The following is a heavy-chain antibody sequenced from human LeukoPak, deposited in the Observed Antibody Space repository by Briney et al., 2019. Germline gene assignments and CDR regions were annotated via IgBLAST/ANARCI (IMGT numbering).Heavy chain of an antibody. D-gene: IGHD3-10*01. J-gene: IGHJ6*03. Sequence: GASVKVSRKASGYTFTGYYMHWVRQAPGQGLEWMGWINPNSGGTNYAQKFQCRVTMTRDTSISTAYMELSRLRSDDTAVYYCAREGGYYGSGSPTRYYYMDVWGKGTTVNISS. CDR2: INPNSGGT. CDR1: GYTFTGYY. CDR3: AREGGYYGSGSPTRYYYMDV. V-gene: IGHV1-2*02.